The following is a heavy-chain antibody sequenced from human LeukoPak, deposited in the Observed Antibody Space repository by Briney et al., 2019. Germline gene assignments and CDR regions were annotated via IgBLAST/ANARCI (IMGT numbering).Heavy chain of an antibody. CDR2: MRSRGTGV. J-gene: IGHJ4*02. CDR3: ASGGDCTNATCYALSSFAH. V-gene: IGHV3-48*01. Sequence: PGGSLTLSCAVSGWSFSSFGMKWVRQAAGKGLEWISYMRSRGTGVFYADSLNGPLTVSSDTYNNSLHLQINILRVQDTAVYSSASGGDCTNATCYALSSFAHWGQGTPVAVSS. D-gene: IGHD2-2*01. CDR1: GWSFSSFG.